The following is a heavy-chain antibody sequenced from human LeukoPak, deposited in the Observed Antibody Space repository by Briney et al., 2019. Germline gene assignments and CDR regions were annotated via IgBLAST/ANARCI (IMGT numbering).Heavy chain of an antibody. CDR3: ARGGLGYCSSTSCSTPRSGFDY. CDR1: GGSISSGSYY. V-gene: IGHV4-61*02. CDR2: IYTSGST. J-gene: IGHJ4*02. Sequence: PSETLSLTCTVSGGSISSGSYYWSWIRQPAGKGLEWIGRIYTSGSTNYNPSLKSRVTISVDTSKNQFSLKLSSVTAADTAVYYCARGGLGYCSSTSCSTPRSGFDYWGQGTLVTVSS. D-gene: IGHD2-2*01.